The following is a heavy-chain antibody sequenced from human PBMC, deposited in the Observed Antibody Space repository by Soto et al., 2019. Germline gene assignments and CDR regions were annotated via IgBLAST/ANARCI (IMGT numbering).Heavy chain of an antibody. CDR3: ARERNKRWKNDAFDI. D-gene: IGHD1-1*01. CDR1: GGSMNSYY. CDR2: IYYSGDT. V-gene: IGHV4-59*01. Sequence: QVQLHESGPGLVKPSETLSLTCSVSGGSMNSYYWSWIRQSPGKGVEWLGYIYYSGDTKYNPSLQCRITIYVDKTKNHSSLRLTSVTAADTAVYYCARERNKRWKNDAFDIWGQGTMVTVSS. J-gene: IGHJ3*02.